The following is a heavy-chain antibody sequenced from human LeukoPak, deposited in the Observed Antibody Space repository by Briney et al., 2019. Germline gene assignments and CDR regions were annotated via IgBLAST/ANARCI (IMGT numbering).Heavy chain of an antibody. Sequence: PGGSLRLSCAASGFTFSSYGMHWVRQAPGKGLEWVAVISYDGSNKYYADSVKGRFTISRDNSKNTLYLQMNSLRAEDTAVYYCAKDPLQYSGSYSPGMDWGQGTLVTVSS. CDR1: GFTFSSYG. J-gene: IGHJ4*02. CDR2: ISYDGSNK. D-gene: IGHD1-26*01. V-gene: IGHV3-30*18. CDR3: AKDPLQYSGSYSPGMD.